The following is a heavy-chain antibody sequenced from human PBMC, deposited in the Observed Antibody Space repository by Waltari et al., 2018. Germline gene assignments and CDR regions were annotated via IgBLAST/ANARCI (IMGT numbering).Heavy chain of an antibody. Sequence: EVQLVQSAAEVKKPGASLKISCKGSGYSFTRYWIGWVRQMPGKGLEGMGIIYPGDSDTRYSPSVQGQVTISADKSISTAYLQWSSLKASDTAMYYCARLLSADIVVVPAAPDYWGQGTLVTVSS. D-gene: IGHD2-2*01. CDR3: ARLLSADIVVVPAAPDY. V-gene: IGHV5-51*01. CDR1: GYSFTRYW. CDR2: IYPGDSDT. J-gene: IGHJ4*02.